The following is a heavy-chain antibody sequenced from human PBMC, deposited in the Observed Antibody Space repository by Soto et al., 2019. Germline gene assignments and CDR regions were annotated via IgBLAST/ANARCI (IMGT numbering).Heavy chain of an antibody. V-gene: IGHV1-18*04. D-gene: IGHD1-7*01. J-gene: IGHJ4*02. CDR3: TRAGASDWNYVSTSS. Sequence: QLVQSGAEVKNPGASVKVSCKASVYTFTTSGFNWVRQAPGQGLEWMGWISAKSGNTNYAQKLQGRVTMTTDTSTSTVYMELKSLTSDDTAIYYCTRAGASDWNYVSTSSWGQGTLVTVSS. CDR2: ISAKSGNT. CDR1: VYTFTTSG.